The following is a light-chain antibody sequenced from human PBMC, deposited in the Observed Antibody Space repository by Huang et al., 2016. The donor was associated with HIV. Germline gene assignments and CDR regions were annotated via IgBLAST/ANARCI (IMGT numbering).Light chain of an antibody. CDR2: LGS. Sequence: DIVMVQSPVSLSVTPGEAASITCRSSQSLLHSNGHNYVDWYRQKRGQSPQLLIYLGSTRAAGVPDRFRGSGSGTDFKLKINRVEADDVGVYYCMQGLQSWTFGQGTKVEI. V-gene: IGKV2-28*01. CDR3: MQGLQSWT. J-gene: IGKJ1*01. CDR1: QSLLHSNGHNY.